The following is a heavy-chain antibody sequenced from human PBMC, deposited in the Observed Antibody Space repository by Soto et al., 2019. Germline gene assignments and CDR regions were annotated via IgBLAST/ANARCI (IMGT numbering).Heavy chain of an antibody. CDR1: GGSFSGYY. CDR3: ARTAVAGTSLDY. Sequence: SETLSLTCAVYGGSFSGYYWSWIRQPPGKGLEWIGEINHSGSTNYNPSLKSRVTISVDTSKNQFSLKLSSVTAADTAVYYCARTAVAGTSLDYWGQGTLVTVSS. V-gene: IGHV4-34*01. CDR2: INHSGST. J-gene: IGHJ4*02. D-gene: IGHD6-19*01.